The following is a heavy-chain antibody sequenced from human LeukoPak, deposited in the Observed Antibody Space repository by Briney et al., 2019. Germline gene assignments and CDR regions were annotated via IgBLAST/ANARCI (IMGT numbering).Heavy chain of an antibody. CDR2: LDPNNGDA. V-gene: IGHV1-2*02. D-gene: IGHD1-14*01. Sequence: GASVKVSCKASAYTFTGYYLHWVRQAPEQGFQWMGCLDPNNGDAEYAQKFQGRVTMTRDRSISTAYMNLGRLTSDDTAVYYCARRSRNGLDAFDIWGQGTMVTVSS. CDR3: ARRSRNGLDAFDI. J-gene: IGHJ3*02. CDR1: AYTFTGYY.